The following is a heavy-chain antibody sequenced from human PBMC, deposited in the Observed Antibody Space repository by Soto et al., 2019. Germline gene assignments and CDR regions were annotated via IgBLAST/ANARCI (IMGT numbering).Heavy chain of an antibody. V-gene: IGHV1-69*13. CDR2: IIPIFGTA. CDR3: ARDLRPYYDILTGYYLNNWFDP. Sequence: SVKVSCKASGGTFSSYAISWVRRAPGQGLEWMGGIIPIFGTANYAQKFQGRVTITADESTSTAYMELSSLRSEDTAVYYCARDLRPYYDILTGYYLNNWFDPWGQGTLVTSPQ. J-gene: IGHJ5*02. D-gene: IGHD3-9*01. CDR1: GGTFSSYA.